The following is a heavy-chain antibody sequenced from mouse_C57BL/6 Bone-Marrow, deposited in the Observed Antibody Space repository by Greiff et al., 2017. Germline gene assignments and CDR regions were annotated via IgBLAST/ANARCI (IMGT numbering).Heavy chain of an antibody. J-gene: IGHJ2*01. CDR3: ARGTGFYYGSSWDY. V-gene: IGHV1-55*01. D-gene: IGHD1-1*01. CDR2: IYPGSGST. Sequence: VKLQQPGAELVKPGASVKMSCKASGYTFTSYWITWVKQRPGQGLEWIGDIYPGSGSTNYNEKFKSKATLTVDTSSSTAYMQLSSLTSEDSAVYYCARGTGFYYGSSWDYWGQGTTLTVSS. CDR1: GYTFTSYW.